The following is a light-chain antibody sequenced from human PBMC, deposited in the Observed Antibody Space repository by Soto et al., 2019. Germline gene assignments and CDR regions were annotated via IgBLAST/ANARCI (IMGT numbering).Light chain of an antibody. CDR2: GAS. J-gene: IGKJ4*01. Sequence: IVLTQSPRTLSLSPGDRATLSCRASESVSSTYLAWYQQKPGQAPRLLIYGASSRASGIPDRFSGSGSGTDFTLTISRLEPEDFAVYYCQQYGSSPPDTFGGGTKVDIK. CDR1: ESVSSTY. CDR3: QQYGSSPPDT. V-gene: IGKV3-20*01.